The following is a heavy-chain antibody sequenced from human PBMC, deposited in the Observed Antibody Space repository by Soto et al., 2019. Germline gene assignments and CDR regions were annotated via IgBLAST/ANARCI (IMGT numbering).Heavy chain of an antibody. D-gene: IGHD3-3*01. Sequence: ASVKVSCKASGGTFSSYAISWVRQAPGQGLEWMGGIIPIFGTANYAQKFQGRVTINADESTSTAYMELSSLRSEDTAVYYCAREKNYDFWSGYHASTHGMDVWGQGTTVTVSS. J-gene: IGHJ6*02. CDR3: AREKNYDFWSGYHASTHGMDV. CDR2: IIPIFGTA. V-gene: IGHV1-69*13. CDR1: GGTFSSYA.